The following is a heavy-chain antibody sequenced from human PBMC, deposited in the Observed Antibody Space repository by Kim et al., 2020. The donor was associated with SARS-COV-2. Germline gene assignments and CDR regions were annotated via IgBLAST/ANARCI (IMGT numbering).Heavy chain of an antibody. CDR3: GNDNTPDSSVSHTSH. CDR2: ISWNSDNM. J-gene: IGHJ1*01. V-gene: IGHV3-9*01. CDR1: GFNFADHA. D-gene: IGHD3-22*01. Sequence: GGSLRLSCAASGFNFADHAMHWVRQAPGKGLEWVSGISWNSDNMNYADSVKGRFAISRDNAKNSLYLHMNSLRVEDTALYYCGNDNTPDSSVSHTSHWG.